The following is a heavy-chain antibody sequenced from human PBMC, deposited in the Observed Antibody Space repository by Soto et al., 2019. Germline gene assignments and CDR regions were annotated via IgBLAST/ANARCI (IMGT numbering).Heavy chain of an antibody. CDR2: INPNSGGT. CDR1: GYTFTDHY. CDR3: ASCTNGACFLYGMDV. Sequence: ASVKVSCKTSGYTFTDHYMHWVRQAPGQGLEWMGWINPNSGGTNYAQKFQGRVTMTRDTSISTAYMELSRLRSDDTAIYYCASCTNGACFLYGMDVWGQGTTVTVSS. J-gene: IGHJ6*02. V-gene: IGHV1-2*02. D-gene: IGHD2-8*01.